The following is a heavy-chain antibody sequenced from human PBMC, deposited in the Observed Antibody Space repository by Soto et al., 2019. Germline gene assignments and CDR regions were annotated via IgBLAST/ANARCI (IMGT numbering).Heavy chain of an antibody. D-gene: IGHD3-9*01. CDR1: GFTIRKVW. J-gene: IGHJ5*02. V-gene: IGHV3-15*01. CDR3: TTNLRYFYWLPGGATPESFDP. CDR2: VKSKTEGATA. Sequence: LRLSCTAAGFTIRKVWVSWIRKAPGKGLEWVGRVKSKTEGATADYGAPVRGRFTISRDDSKNTLYLDMNSLKTEDTAVYYCTTNLRYFYWLPGGATPESFDPWAQGTLFTVSS.